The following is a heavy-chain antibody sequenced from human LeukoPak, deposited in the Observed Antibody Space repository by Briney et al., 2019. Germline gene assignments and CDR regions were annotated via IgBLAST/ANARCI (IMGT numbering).Heavy chain of an antibody. V-gene: IGHV3-9*01. CDR3: AKAPRKLVTSDAFDI. CDR2: ISWNSGSI. CDR1: GFTFDDYA. J-gene: IGHJ3*02. D-gene: IGHD4-17*01. Sequence: GGSLRLSCAASGFTFDDYAMHWVRQAPGKGLEWVSGISWNSGSIGYADSVKGRFTISRDNAKNSLYLQMNSLRDEDTALYYCAKAPRKLVTSDAFDIWGQGTMVTVSS.